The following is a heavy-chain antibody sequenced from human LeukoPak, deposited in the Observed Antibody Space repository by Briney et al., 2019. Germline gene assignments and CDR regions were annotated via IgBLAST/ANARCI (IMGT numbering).Heavy chain of an antibody. CDR3: AKLGYYYGSGSYYTRDY. D-gene: IGHD3-10*01. V-gene: IGHV3-23*01. CDR2: ISGSGGST. CDR1: GFTFSSYA. J-gene: IGHJ4*02. Sequence: GGSLRLSCAASGFTFSSYAMSWVRQAPGKGLEWVSAISGSGGSTYYADSVKGRFTISRDNSKNTLYLQMSSLRAEDTAVYYCAKLGYYYGSGSYYTRDYWGQGTLVTVS.